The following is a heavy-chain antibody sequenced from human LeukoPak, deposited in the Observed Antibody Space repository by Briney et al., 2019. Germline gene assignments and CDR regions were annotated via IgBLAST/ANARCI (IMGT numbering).Heavy chain of an antibody. Sequence: PSETLSLTCTVSGGSISISNYYWGWVRQPPGKGLEWIGNIFYSGSTYYSPSLKSRVTISLDTSRNQFSLKLNSVTAADTAVYYCAQLIPGEMATTTRGWFDPWGQGTLVTVSS. V-gene: IGHV4-39*07. CDR2: IFYSGST. CDR3: AQLIPGEMATTTRGWFDP. J-gene: IGHJ5*02. D-gene: IGHD5-24*01. CDR1: GGSISISNYY.